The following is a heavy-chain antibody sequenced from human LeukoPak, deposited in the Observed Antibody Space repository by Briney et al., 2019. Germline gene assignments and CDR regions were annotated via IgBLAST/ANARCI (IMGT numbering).Heavy chain of an antibody. CDR2: IYHSGST. J-gene: IGHJ4*02. V-gene: IGHV4-30-2*01. CDR3: ARDRADYSGYDY. CDR1: GGSISSGGYY. Sequence: PSETLSLTCTVSGGSISSGGYYWSWLRQPPGKGLEWIGYIYHSGSTYYNPSLKSRVTISVDRSKNQFSLKLSSVTAADTAVYYCARDRADYSGYDYWGQGTLVTVSS. D-gene: IGHD5-12*01.